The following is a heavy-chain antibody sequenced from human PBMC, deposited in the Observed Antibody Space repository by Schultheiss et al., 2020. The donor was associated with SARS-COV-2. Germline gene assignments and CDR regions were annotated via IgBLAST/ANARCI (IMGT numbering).Heavy chain of an antibody. D-gene: IGHD3-16*01. V-gene: IGHV4-61*05. J-gene: IGHJ5*02. CDR3: ARGGWFDP. CDR2: IYTSGST. Sequence: SETLSLTCTVSGGSISSSSYYWGWIRQPPGKGLEWIGRIYTSGSTNYNPSLKSRVTISVDTSKNQFSLKLSSVIAADTAVYYCARGGWFDPWGQGTLVTVSS. CDR1: GGSISSSSYY.